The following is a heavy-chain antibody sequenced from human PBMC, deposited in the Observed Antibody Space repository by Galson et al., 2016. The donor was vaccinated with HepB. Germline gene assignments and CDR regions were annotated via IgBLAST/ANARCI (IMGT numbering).Heavy chain of an antibody. J-gene: IGHJ2*01. CDR2: ISSSSSSI. V-gene: IGHV3-48*02. CDR3: ATRYCSGGSCYSAAPGYWYFDL. CDR1: GFTFSSYT. D-gene: IGHD2-15*01. Sequence: SLRLSCAASGFTFSSYTMNWVRQAPGKGLEWVSYISSSSSSIYYADSVKGRLTISRDNAKNSLYLQMNSLRDEDTAVYYCATRYCSGGSCYSAAPGYWYFDLWGRGTLVTVSS.